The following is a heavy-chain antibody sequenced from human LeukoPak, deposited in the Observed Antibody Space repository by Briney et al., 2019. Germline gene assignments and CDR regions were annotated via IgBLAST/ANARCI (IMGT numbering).Heavy chain of an antibody. CDR2: ISGSGGST. D-gene: IGHD5-18*01. CDR1: GFTFGSYA. CDR3: AKVGPDVDTAMVFDY. J-gene: IGHJ4*02. V-gene: IGHV3-23*01. Sequence: GGSLRLSCAASGFTFGSYAMSWVRQAPGKGLEWVSAISGSGGSTYYADSVKGRFTISRDNSKNTLYLQMNSLRAEDTAVYYCAKVGPDVDTAMVFDYWGQGTLVTVSS.